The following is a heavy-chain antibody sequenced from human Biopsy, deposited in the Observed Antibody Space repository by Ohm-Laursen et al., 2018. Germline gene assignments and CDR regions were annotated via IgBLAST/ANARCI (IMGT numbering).Heavy chain of an antibody. CDR1: GVYISDYY. J-gene: IGHJ4*02. CDR3: ASRGLVMASDYYFDD. V-gene: IGHV4-59*08. Sequence: TLSLTCSVSGVYISDYYWSWIRQPPGRGLEWVGSIYYSESTNYNPSLKSRVTISADTSKSQLSLHLTSVTAADTAVYYCASRGLVMASDYYFDDWGQGTLVTVSS. CDR2: IYYSEST. D-gene: IGHD3/OR15-3a*01.